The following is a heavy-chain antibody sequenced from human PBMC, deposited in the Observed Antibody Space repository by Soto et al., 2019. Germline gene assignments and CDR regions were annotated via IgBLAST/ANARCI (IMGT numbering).Heavy chain of an antibody. V-gene: IGHV4-59*08. D-gene: IGHD2-2*01. CDR1: GGSTSSYY. CDR2: IYYSGST. CDR3: ARSVVPAAHSDY. Sequence: SETLSLTCTVSGGSTSSYYWSWIRQPPGKGLEWIGYIYYSGSTKYNPSLKSRVTISVDTSKNQFSLKLSFVTAADTAVYYCARSVVPAAHSDYWGQGTLVTVSS. J-gene: IGHJ4*02.